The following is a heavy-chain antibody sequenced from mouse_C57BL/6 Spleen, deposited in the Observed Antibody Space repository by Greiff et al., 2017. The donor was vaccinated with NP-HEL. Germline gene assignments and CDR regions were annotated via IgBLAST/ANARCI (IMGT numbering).Heavy chain of an antibody. V-gene: IGHV10-3*01. Sequence: EVKLMESGGGLVQPKGSLKLSCAASGFTFNTYAMHWVRQAPGQGLEWVARIRSKSSNYATYYADSVKDRFTISRDDSQSMLYLQMNNLKTEDTAMYYCVRGGRAQATHYYAMDYWGQGTSVTVSS. CDR1: GFTFNTYA. J-gene: IGHJ4*01. CDR3: VRGGRAQATHYYAMDY. CDR2: IRSKSSNYAT. D-gene: IGHD3-2*02.